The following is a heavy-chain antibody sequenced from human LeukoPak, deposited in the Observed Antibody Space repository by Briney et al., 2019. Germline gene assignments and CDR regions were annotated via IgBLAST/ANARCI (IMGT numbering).Heavy chain of an antibody. V-gene: IGHV3-48*03. D-gene: IGHD2-2*01. Sequence: GSLRLSRAASGFTFSSYEMNWVRQAPGKGLEWVSYISSSGSTIYYADSVKGRFTISRDNAKNSLYLQMNSLRAEDTAVYYCARLPDLYCSSTSCYENFDYWGQGTLVTVSS. CDR2: ISSSGSTI. J-gene: IGHJ4*02. CDR3: ARLPDLYCSSTSCYENFDY. CDR1: GFTFSSYE.